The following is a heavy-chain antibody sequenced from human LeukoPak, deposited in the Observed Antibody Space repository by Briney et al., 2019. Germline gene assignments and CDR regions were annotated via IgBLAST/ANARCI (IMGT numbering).Heavy chain of an antibody. V-gene: IGHV3-33*06. D-gene: IGHD5-12*01. Sequence: PGRSLRLSCAASGFTFSSYAMHWVRQAPGKGLEWVAVIWYDGSNKYYADSVKGRFTISRDNSKNTLYLQMNSLRAEDTAVYYCAKAGDIVATIFGFDYWGQGTLVTVSS. CDR3: AKAGDIVATIFGFDY. J-gene: IGHJ4*02. CDR2: IWYDGSNK. CDR1: GFTFSSYA.